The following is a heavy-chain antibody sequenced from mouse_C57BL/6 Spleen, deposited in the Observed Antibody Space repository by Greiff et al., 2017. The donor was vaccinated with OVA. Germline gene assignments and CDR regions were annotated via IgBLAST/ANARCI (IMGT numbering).Heavy chain of an antibody. V-gene: IGHV5-12*01. J-gene: IGHJ4*01. CDR1: GFTFSDYY. Sequence: EVKLMESGGGLVQPGGSLKLSCAASGFTFSDYYMYWVRQTPEKRLEWVAYISNGGGSTYYPDTVKGRFTISRDNAKNTLYLQMSRLKSEDTAMYYCARGPYYAMDYWGQGTSVTVSS. CDR2: ISNGGGST. CDR3: ARGPYYAMDY.